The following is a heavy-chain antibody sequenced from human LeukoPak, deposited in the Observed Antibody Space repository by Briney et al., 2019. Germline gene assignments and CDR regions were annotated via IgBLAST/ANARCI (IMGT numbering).Heavy chain of an antibody. Sequence: GGSLRLSCAASGFTFSSYAMSWVRQAPGKGLEWVSAISGSGGSTYYADSVKGRFTISRDNAKNSLYLQMNSLRAEDTAVYYCASLTPIVVVVAATRTSFDPWGQGTLVTVSS. J-gene: IGHJ5*02. CDR2: ISGSGGST. CDR3: ASLTPIVVVVAATRTSFDP. CDR1: GFTFSSYA. D-gene: IGHD2-15*01. V-gene: IGHV3-23*01.